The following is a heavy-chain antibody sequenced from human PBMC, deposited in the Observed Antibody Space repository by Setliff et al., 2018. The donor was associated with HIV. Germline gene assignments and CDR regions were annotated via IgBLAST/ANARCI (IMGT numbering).Heavy chain of an antibody. D-gene: IGHD6-19*01. V-gene: IGHV1-69*13. Sequence: SVKVSCKASGYTLTTYGITWVRQAPGQGLEWMGGIIPMYGPAHYAQKFQGRVTITADESTTTAYMELSRLRSDDTALYYCARTLYSSFSSFDYWGQGTLVTVSS. CDR1: GYTLTTYG. CDR2: IIPMYGPA. CDR3: ARTLYSSFSSFDY. J-gene: IGHJ4*02.